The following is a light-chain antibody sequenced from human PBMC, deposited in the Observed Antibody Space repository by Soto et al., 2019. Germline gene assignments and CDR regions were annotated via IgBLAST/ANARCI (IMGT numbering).Light chain of an antibody. Sequence: QSALTQPASVSGSPGQSITISCTGTSSDVGSYNRVSWYQQAPGTAPKLMIYEVSNRPSGVSNRFSGSKSGNTASLTISGLQAEDEADYYCNSYTTTSTDVFGTGTKLTVL. J-gene: IGLJ1*01. V-gene: IGLV2-14*01. CDR1: SSDVGSYNR. CDR2: EVS. CDR3: NSYTTTSTDV.